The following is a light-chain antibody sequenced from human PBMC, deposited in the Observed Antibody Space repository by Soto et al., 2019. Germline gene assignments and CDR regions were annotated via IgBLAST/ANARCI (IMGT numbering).Light chain of an antibody. CDR3: QQYNSYSVT. CDR2: KAS. Sequence: DIQMTQSPSTLSASVGDRVTITCRASQSISSWLAWYQQKPGQAPKLLIYKASTLESGVPSRFSGSGSGTEFILTISSLQPDDFATYYCQQYNSYSVTFGQGTRLEIK. CDR1: QSISSW. V-gene: IGKV1-5*03. J-gene: IGKJ5*01.